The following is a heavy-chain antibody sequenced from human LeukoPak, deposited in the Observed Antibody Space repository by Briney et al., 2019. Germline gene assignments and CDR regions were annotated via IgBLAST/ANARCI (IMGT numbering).Heavy chain of an antibody. CDR2: IIPIFGTA. Sequence: GASVKVSCKASGGTFSSYAISWVRQAPGQGLEWMGGIIPIFGTANYAPKFQGRVTITADESTSTAYMELSSLRSEDTAVYYCARVYDIEPYYGMDVWGQGTTVTVSS. CDR3: ARVYDIEPYYGMDV. D-gene: IGHD3-9*01. CDR1: GGTFSSYA. J-gene: IGHJ6*02. V-gene: IGHV1-69*13.